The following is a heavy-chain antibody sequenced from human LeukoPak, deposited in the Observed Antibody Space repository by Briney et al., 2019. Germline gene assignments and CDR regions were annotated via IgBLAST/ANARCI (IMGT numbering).Heavy chain of an antibody. CDR1: GYTFTGYY. Sequence: ASVTVSRKASGYTFTGYYMHWVRQAPGQGLEWMGWINPNSGGTKYAQKFQGRVTMTRETSISTAYMELSRLRTEDTAVYYCARVSAGYCSGGSCYSGWFDPWGQRTLVTVSP. CDR2: INPNSGGT. J-gene: IGHJ5*02. CDR3: ARVSAGYCSGGSCYSGWFDP. D-gene: IGHD2-15*01. V-gene: IGHV1-2*02.